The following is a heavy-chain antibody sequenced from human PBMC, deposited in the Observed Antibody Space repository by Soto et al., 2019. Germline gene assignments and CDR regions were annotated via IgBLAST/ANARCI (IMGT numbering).Heavy chain of an antibody. CDR2: TYYSGSS. V-gene: IGHV4-30-4*01. Sequence: PSETLSLTCTVSCGSISSGDYYWSWIRQPPVTGLEWIGYTYYSGSSYYNPSLKSRVTISVDTSKNQFSLKLSSVTAADTAVYYCARGLARGSSWYYFDYWGQGTLVTVCS. CDR1: CGSISSGDYY. J-gene: IGHJ4*02. D-gene: IGHD6-13*01. CDR3: ARGLARGSSWYYFDY.